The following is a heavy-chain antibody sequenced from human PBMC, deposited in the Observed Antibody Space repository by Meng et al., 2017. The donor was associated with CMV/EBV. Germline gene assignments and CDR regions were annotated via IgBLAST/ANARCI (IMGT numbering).Heavy chain of an antibody. CDR2: ISYDGSNK. CDR3: ARGDYFDY. Sequence: QGHLVGAGGGVVQLGRSLRLSCAASGFTFSSYAMHWVRQAPGKGLEWVAVISYDGSNKYYADSVKGRFTISRDNSKNTLYLQMNSLRAEDTAVYYCARGDYFDYWGQGTLVTVSS. V-gene: IGHV3-30-3*01. J-gene: IGHJ4*02. CDR1: GFTFSSYA.